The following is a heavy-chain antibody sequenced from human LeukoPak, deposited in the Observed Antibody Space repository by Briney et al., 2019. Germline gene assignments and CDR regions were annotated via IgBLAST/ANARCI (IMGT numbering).Heavy chain of an antibody. CDR3: ATYDQWLPHGFDP. CDR2: INPNSGGT. CDR1: GYTLTGYY. J-gene: IGHJ5*02. D-gene: IGHD6-19*01. Sequence: ASVEVSCKTSGYTLTGYYMHWVRQAPGQGLEWMGWINPNSGGTNYAQKFQGRVTMTRDTSISTAYMELSRLRSDDTAVYYCATYDQWLPHGFDPWGQGTLVTVSS. V-gene: IGHV1-2*02.